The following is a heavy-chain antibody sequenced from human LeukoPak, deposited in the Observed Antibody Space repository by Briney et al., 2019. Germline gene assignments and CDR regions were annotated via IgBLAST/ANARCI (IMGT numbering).Heavy chain of an antibody. CDR2: INHSGST. D-gene: IGHD6-13*01. J-gene: IGHJ4*02. CDR1: GGSFSGYY. CDR3: ARGLVLGEANDY. V-gene: IGHV4-34*01. Sequence: SSETLSLTCAVYGGSFSGYYWSWIRQPPGKGLEWIGEINHSGSTNYNPSLKSRVTISVDTSKNQFSLKLSSVTAADTAVYYCARGLVLGEANDYWGQGTLVTVSS.